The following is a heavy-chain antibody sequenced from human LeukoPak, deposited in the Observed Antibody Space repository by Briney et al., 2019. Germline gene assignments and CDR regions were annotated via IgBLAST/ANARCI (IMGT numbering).Heavy chain of an antibody. D-gene: IGHD4-17*01. V-gene: IGHV4-61*02. Sequence: SETLSLTCTVSGGSISSGSCNWSWMRPPTGMGLIWIGRIYTSGSTNYNPSLKSRVTISVDTSKNQFSLKLSSVTAADTAVYYCARRYGPYAFDIWGQGTMVTVSS. CDR1: GGSISSGSCN. CDR3: ARRYGPYAFDI. CDR2: IYTSGST. J-gene: IGHJ3*02.